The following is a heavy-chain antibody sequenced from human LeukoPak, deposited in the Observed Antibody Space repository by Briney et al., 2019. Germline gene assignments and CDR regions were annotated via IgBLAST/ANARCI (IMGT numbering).Heavy chain of an antibody. V-gene: IGHV1-69*13. Sequence: ASVNVSCKASGGIFSSYAISWVRQAPGQGLEWVGGIMLIFGTANYAQTFRGRATNTADESTSTAYMELSSLRSEDTAVYYCARAGSYGDSDYYFDYWGQGTLVTVSS. CDR3: ARAGSYGDSDYYFDY. J-gene: IGHJ4*02. CDR2: IMLIFGTA. CDR1: GGIFSSYA. D-gene: IGHD4-17*01.